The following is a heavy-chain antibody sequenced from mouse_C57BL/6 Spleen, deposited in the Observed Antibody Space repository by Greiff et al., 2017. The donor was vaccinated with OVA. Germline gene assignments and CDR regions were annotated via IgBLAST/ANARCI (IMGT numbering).Heavy chain of an antibody. V-gene: IGHV3-8*01. Sequence: EVQLQQSGPGLAKPSQTLSLTCSVTGYSITSDYWTWIRTFPGNKLEYMGYISYSGSTYYNPSLKSRISITRDTSKNQYYLQLNSVTTEDTATYYCARWSNYVKYFDYWGQGTTLTVSS. J-gene: IGHJ2*01. CDR2: ISYSGST. D-gene: IGHD2-5*01. CDR1: GYSITSDY. CDR3: ARWSNYVKYFDY.